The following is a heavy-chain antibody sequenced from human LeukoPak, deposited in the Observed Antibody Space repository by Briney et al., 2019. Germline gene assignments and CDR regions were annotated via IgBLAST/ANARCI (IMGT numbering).Heavy chain of an antibody. J-gene: IGHJ4*02. CDR2: IWYDGSNK. Sequence: GGSLRLSCAASGFTFSSYGMHWVRQAPGKGLEWVAVIWYDGSNKYYADSVKGRFTISRDNSKNTLYLQMNSLRAEDTAVYYCAKGLGDSSSSFFDYWGQGTLVTVSS. CDR1: GFTFSSYG. CDR3: AKGLGDSSSSFFDY. D-gene: IGHD6-6*01. V-gene: IGHV3-33*06.